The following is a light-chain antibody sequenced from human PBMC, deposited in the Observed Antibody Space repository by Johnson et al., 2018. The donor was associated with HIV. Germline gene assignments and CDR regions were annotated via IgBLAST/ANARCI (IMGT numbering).Light chain of an antibody. V-gene: IGLV1-51*02. J-gene: IGLJ1*01. CDR3: GTWDSNLSVGFG. CDR1: SSNIGKNH. CDR2: EDD. Sequence: QFVLTQPPSVSAAPGQKVTISCSGSSSNIGKNHVSWYQQFPGTAPKLLVYEDDKRPSDIPDRFSGSKSGTSATLGITGLQPGDEAVYYCGTWDSNLSVGFGFGTGTKFTVL.